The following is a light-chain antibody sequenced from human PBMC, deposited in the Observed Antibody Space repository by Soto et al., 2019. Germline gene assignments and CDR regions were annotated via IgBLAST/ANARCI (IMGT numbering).Light chain of an antibody. CDR1: QSVSSD. CDR3: QQYNNWTQT. CDR2: DAS. Sequence: EIVMTQSPATLSVSPGERATLSCRASQSVSSDLAWYQQKPGQAPRLLIHDASTRATGILARFSGSGSGTEFTLTISSLQSEDFAVYYCQQYNNWTQTFRAGTKVDIX. J-gene: IGKJ4*01. V-gene: IGKV3-15*01.